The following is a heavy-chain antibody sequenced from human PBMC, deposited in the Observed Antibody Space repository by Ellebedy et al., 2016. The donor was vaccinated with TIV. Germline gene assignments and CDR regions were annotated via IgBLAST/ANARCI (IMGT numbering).Heavy chain of an antibody. V-gene: IGHV3-72*01. CDR3: ARAGYKSGYDFAAFDV. Sequence: GESLKISCVASGFIFSDHYIDWVRQAPGKGLEWVGRTRDKAQRHTIEYAASVKGRFTISRDDSQSSVYLQMNSLKIEDTAVYYCARAGYKSGYDFAAFDVWGQGAKVTVSS. CDR2: TRDKAQRHTI. J-gene: IGHJ3*01. D-gene: IGHD5-12*01. CDR1: GFIFSDHY.